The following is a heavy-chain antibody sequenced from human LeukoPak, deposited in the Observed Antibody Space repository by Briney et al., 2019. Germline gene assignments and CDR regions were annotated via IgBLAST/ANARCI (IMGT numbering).Heavy chain of an antibody. J-gene: IGHJ2*01. Sequence: GGSLRLSCAASGFTFSSYWMSWVRQAPGKGLEWVANIKQDGSEKYYVDSVKGRFTISRDNAKNSLYLQMNSLRVEDMALYYCAKGGGTYLDWYFDLWGRGTLVTVSS. D-gene: IGHD2-21*01. CDR2: IKQDGSEK. CDR3: AKGGGTYLDWYFDL. V-gene: IGHV3-7*03. CDR1: GFTFSSYW.